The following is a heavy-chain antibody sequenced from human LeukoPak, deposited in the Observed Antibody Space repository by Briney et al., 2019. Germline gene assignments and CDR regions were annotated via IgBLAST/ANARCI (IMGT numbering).Heavy chain of an antibody. CDR1: SYE. V-gene: IGHV3-48*03. D-gene: IGHD3-10*01. Sequence: SYEMNWVRQAPGKGMEWVSYISSSGSTIYYADSVKGRFTISRDNAKNSLYLQMNSLRAEDTAVYYCARASGVGFDYWGQGTLVTVSS. CDR2: ISSSGSTI. CDR3: ARASGVGFDY. J-gene: IGHJ4*02.